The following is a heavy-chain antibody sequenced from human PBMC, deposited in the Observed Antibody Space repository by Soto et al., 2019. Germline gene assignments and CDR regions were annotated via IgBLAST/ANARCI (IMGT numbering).Heavy chain of an antibody. D-gene: IGHD2-15*01. CDR1: GYTFTSYD. Sequence: QVQLVQSGAEVKKPGASVKVSCKASGYTFTSYDISWVRQAPGQGLEWKRWISAYNGNTKYAQNLQGRVTMTTDTSTSTAYMELRSLRSDDTAVYYCARRYCSGGSCYFDYWGQGTLVTVSS. J-gene: IGHJ4*02. CDR3: ARRYCSGGSCYFDY. CDR2: ISAYNGNT. V-gene: IGHV1-18*01.